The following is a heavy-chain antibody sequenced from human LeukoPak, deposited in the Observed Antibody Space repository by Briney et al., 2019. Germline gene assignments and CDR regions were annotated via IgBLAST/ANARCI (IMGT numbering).Heavy chain of an antibody. CDR2: INPSGGST. CDR1: GYTFTSYY. V-gene: IGHV1-46*01. D-gene: IGHD6-13*01. J-gene: IGHJ6*02. CDR3: ARDMGYSSSWFSYYYYGMDV. Sequence: ASVTVSCKASGYTFTSYYMHWVRQAPGQGLEWMGLINPSGGSTSYAQKFQGRVTMTRDTSTSTVYMELSSLRSEDTAVYYCARDMGYSSSWFSYYYYGMDVWGQGTTVTVSS.